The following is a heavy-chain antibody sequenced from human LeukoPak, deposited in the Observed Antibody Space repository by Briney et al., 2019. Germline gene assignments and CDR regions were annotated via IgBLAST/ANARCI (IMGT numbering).Heavy chain of an antibody. D-gene: IGHD3-16*02. Sequence: PGGSLRLSCAASGFTFSIYWMHWVRQAPGKGLEWVANIKQDGSEKDYVDSVKGRFTISRDNAKNSLYLQMNSLRAEDTGVYYCARGDTQSKYRQFDSWGQGSLVIVSS. CDR2: IKQDGSEK. J-gene: IGHJ4*02. V-gene: IGHV3-7*04. CDR3: ARGDTQSKYRQFDS. CDR1: GFTFSIYW.